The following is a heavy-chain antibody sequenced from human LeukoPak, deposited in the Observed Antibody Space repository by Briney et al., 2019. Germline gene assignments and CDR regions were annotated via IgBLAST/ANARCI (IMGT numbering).Heavy chain of an antibody. Sequence: PGGSLRLSCAASGFTFSSYSMNWVRQAPGKGLEWVSSISSSSSYIYYADSVKGRFTISRDNAKNSLYLQMNSPRAEDTAVYYCANLAYYYGSGSPMPRWGQGTLVTVSS. CDR1: GFTFSSYS. J-gene: IGHJ4*02. V-gene: IGHV3-21*01. CDR2: ISSSSSYI. D-gene: IGHD3-10*01. CDR3: ANLAYYYGSGSPMPR.